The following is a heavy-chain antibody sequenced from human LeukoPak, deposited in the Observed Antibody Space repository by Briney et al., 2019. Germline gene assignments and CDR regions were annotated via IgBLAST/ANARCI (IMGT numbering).Heavy chain of an antibody. V-gene: IGHV3-23*01. J-gene: IGHJ3*02. CDR1: GFTFSSYA. CDR2: ITGSGGGT. CDR3: AKDYGDYWSAFNI. D-gene: IGHD4-17*01. Sequence: PGGSLRLSCAASGFTFSSYAMSWVRQAPGKGLEWVAAITGSGGGTYYADSVKGRFTISRDNSKNTLYLQMSSLRAEDTAVYYCAKDYGDYWSAFNIWGQGTMVTVSS.